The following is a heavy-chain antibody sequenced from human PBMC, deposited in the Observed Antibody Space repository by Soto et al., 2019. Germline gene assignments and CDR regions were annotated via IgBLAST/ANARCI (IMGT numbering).Heavy chain of an antibody. CDR1: GYTFTGYY. D-gene: IGHD6-19*01. Sequence: ASVKVSCKASGYTFTGYYMHWVRQAPGQGLEWMGWINPNSGGTNYAQKFQGWVTMTRDTSISTAYMELSRLRSDDTAVYYCASADFSSGWHNWFDPWGQGTLVTVSS. CDR3: ASADFSSGWHNWFDP. J-gene: IGHJ5*02. CDR2: INPNSGGT. V-gene: IGHV1-2*04.